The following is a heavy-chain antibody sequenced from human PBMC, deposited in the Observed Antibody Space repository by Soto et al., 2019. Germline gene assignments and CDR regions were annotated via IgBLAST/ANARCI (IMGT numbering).Heavy chain of an antibody. J-gene: IGHJ4*02. CDR2: IYPADSDT. D-gene: IGHD2-8*01. CDR1: GYIFTTHW. V-gene: IGHV5-51*01. CDR3: ARQYGHFSDY. Sequence: HGESLKISCKASGYIFTTHWLAWVRQLPGKGLEWMGIIYPADSDTRYSPSFQGQVTFSADKSITTAYLQWSSLKASDTAIYYCARQYGHFSDYWGLGTLVTVSS.